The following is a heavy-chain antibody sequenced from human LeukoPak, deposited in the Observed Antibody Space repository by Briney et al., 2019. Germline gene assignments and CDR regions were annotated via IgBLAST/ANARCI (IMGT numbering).Heavy chain of an antibody. V-gene: IGHV3-74*01. J-gene: IGHJ4*02. CDR2: INGDGSST. Sequence: GGSLRLSCAASGFTVSSYWMYWVRQAPGKGLVWVSLINGDGSSTTYADSVEGRFTISSDNAKNTLYLQMNSLRTEDTAVYYCARDRTLDYWGRGTLVTVSS. CDR3: ARDRTLDY. CDR1: GFTVSSYW.